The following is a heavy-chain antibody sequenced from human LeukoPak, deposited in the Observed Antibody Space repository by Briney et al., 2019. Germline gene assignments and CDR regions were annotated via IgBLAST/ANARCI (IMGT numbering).Heavy chain of an antibody. D-gene: IGHD2-2*02. CDR1: GGSISSSSYY. CDR3: ARPVYCSSTSCYNIDI. V-gene: IGHV4-39*01. CDR2: IYYSGST. J-gene: IGHJ3*02. Sequence: SETLSLTCTVSGGSISSSSYYWGWIRQPPGKGLEWIGSIYYSGSTYYNPSRKSRVTISIDTSKNQFSLKLSSVTAADTAVYYCARPVYCSSTSCYNIDIWGKGTMVTVSS.